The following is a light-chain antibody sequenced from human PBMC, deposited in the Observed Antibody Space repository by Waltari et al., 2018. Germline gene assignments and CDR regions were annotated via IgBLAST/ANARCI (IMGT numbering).Light chain of an antibody. Sequence: EIVVTQSPATLSVSPGERATLSCRGSQSVSSNLAWYQQKPGQAPSLLIYAASPRATGIPARFSGSGSGTEFTLTFSSLQSEDFAVYYCQQYNQWPLYTFGQGTRLE. J-gene: IGKJ2*01. CDR1: QSVSSN. CDR2: AAS. CDR3: QQYNQWPLYT. V-gene: IGKV3-15*01.